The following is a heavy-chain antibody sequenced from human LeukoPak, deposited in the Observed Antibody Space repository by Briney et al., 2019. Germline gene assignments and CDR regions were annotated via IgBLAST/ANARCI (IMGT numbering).Heavy chain of an antibody. CDR1: GGSISSYY. J-gene: IGHJ4*02. Sequence: SETLSLTCTVSGGSISSYYWSWIRQPPGKGLEWIGYIYYSGSTNYNPSLKSRVTISVDTSKNQFSLKLSSVTAADTAVYYCARGGGLRYFDWLGYWGQGTLVTVSS. V-gene: IGHV4-59*01. CDR2: IYYSGST. CDR3: ARGGGLRYFDWLGY. D-gene: IGHD3-9*01.